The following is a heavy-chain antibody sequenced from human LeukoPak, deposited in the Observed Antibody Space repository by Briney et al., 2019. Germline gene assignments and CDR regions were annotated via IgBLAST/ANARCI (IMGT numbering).Heavy chain of an antibody. CDR3: ARDKRVAVAGTYIYYYYMDV. V-gene: IGHV4-4*07. CDR1: GGSISSYY. Sequence: SQTLSLTCTVSGGSISSYYWSWIRQPPGKGLEWIGRIYISGSGSTNYNPSLKSRVTMSVDTSKNQFSLKLSSVTAADTAVYYCARDKRVAVAGTYIYYYYMDVWGNGTTVTISS. J-gene: IGHJ6*03. CDR2: IYISGSGST. D-gene: IGHD6-19*01.